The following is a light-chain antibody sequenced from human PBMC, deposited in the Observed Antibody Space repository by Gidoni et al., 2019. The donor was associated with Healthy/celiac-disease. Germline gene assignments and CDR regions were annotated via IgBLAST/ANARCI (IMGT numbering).Light chain of an antibody. J-gene: IGKJ2*01. CDR2: AAS. Sequence: DIQLTQSPSFLSASVGDRVTITCRATQDISSYLAWYQQKPGKAPELLIYAASILQSGVPSRFSGRGSGTEFTLTIRSLQPADFETYYCQQLNSYAFGQGTKVDSK. V-gene: IGKV1-9*01. CDR1: QDISSY. CDR3: QQLNSYA.